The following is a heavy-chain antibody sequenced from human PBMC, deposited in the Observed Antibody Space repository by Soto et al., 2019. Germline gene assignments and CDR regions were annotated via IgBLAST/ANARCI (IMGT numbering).Heavy chain of an antibody. Sequence: TSETLSLTCSVSGDSISNYYWNWIRQPPGKGLEWIGYFSYTGTTNYNPSLKSRVTISADTSKNQFFLKFSSVTAADTAVYYCGRHLFSDVWGQGTTVTVS. J-gene: IGHJ6*02. V-gene: IGHV4-59*08. CDR1: GDSISNYY. CDR3: GRHLFSDV. CDR2: FSYTGTT. D-gene: IGHD2-21*01.